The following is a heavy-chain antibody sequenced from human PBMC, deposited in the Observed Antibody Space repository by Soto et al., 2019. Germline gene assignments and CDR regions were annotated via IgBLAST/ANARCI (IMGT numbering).Heavy chain of an antibody. Sequence: EVQLLESGGGLVQPGGSLRLSCAASGFTFSSYAMSWVRQAPGKGLEWVSAISGSGGSTYYADSVKGRFTISRDNSKNTLYLQMNSVRAEDTAVYYCAKAQGRVVVAAIDYWGQGTLVTVSS. CDR3: AKAQGRVVVAAIDY. CDR1: GFTFSSYA. J-gene: IGHJ4*02. D-gene: IGHD2-15*01. V-gene: IGHV3-23*01. CDR2: ISGSGGST.